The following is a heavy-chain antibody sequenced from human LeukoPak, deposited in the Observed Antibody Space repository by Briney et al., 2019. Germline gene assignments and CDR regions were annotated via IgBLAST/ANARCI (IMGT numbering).Heavy chain of an antibody. D-gene: IGHD1-26*01. Sequence: GGSLRLSCAASEFTFSNAWMSWVRQAPGKGLEWVGRIKSKTDGGTTDYAAPVKGRFTISRDDSKNTLYLQMNSLKTEDTAVYYCAKSVSGIFDYWGQGTLVTVSS. CDR1: EFTFSNAW. CDR2: IKSKTDGGTT. J-gene: IGHJ4*02. V-gene: IGHV3-15*01. CDR3: AKSVSGIFDY.